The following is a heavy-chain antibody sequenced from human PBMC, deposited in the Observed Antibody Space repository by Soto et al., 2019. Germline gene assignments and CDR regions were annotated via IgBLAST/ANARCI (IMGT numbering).Heavy chain of an antibody. J-gene: IGHJ6*02. CDR2: INHSGST. CDR3: ARPEYSCYAAPPWYGMYA. CDR1: GGSFSGYY. V-gene: IGHV4-34*01. D-gene: IGHD5-12*01. Sequence: SETLSLTCAVYGGSFSGYYWSWIRQPPGKGVEWIGEINHSGSTNYNPSLKSRVTISVDTSKNQFSLKLSSVTAADTAVYYCARPEYSCYAAPPWYGMYARGQGTTVTVS.